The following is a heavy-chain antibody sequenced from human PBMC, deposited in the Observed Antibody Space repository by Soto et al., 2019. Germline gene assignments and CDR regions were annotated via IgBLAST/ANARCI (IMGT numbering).Heavy chain of an antibody. CDR2: IYDSGST. J-gene: IGHJ4*02. CDR1: DGSISSYY. V-gene: IGHV4-59*08. D-gene: IGHD3-9*01. CDR3: ASTYYDILTGYFPLDY. Sequence: SETLSLTCTVSDGSISSYYWSWLRQPPGKGLEWIGYIYDSGSTLYNPSLKSRVTISVDRPNNQFSLKLSSVTAADTAVYYCASTYYDILTGYFPLDYWGQGTLVTVS.